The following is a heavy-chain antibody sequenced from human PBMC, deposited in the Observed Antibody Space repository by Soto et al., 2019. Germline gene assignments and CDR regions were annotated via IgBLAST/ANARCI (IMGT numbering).Heavy chain of an antibody. V-gene: IGHV1-2*02. CDR2: FAPNYGGT. Sequence: QVQLVQSGAEVKKPGASVKVSCKASGYTFTGYYIHWVRQAPGQGLEWMGWFAPNYGGTNYAQNFQGRVAMTSDTSISTAYMELSSLRSDDTAVDYCAREVGAGRQYYFDYWGQGTLVTVSS. CDR3: AREVGAGRQYYFDY. J-gene: IGHJ4*02. D-gene: IGHD3-10*01. CDR1: GYTFTGYY.